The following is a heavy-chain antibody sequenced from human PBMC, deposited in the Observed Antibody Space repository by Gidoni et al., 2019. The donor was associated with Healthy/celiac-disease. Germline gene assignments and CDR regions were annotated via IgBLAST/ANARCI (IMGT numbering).Heavy chain of an antibody. V-gene: IGHV3-21*01. CDR2: ISSSSSYI. J-gene: IGHJ4*02. D-gene: IGHD3-22*01. CDR1: GFTFSSYS. CDR3: ASYPYYYDSSGYYSTWEY. Sequence: EVQLVESGGGLVKPGGSLRLSCAASGFTFSSYSMNWVRQAPGKGLEWVSSISSSSSYIYYADSVKGRFTISRDNAKNSLYLQMNSLRAEDTAVYYCASYPYYYDSSGYYSTWEYWGQGTLVTVSS.